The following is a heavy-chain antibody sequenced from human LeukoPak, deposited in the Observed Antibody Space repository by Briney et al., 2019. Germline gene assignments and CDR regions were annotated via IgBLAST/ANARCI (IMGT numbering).Heavy chain of an antibody. CDR3: ARGPMFFGVAYCDY. CDR2: IYTSGST. J-gene: IGHJ4*02. D-gene: IGHD3-3*01. Sequence: SETLSLTCTVSGGSISSYYWSWIRQPAGKGLEWIGRIYTSGSTNYNPSLKSRVTMSVDTSKNQFSLKLSSVTAADTAVYYCARGPMFFGVAYCDYWGQGTLVTVSS. V-gene: IGHV4-4*07. CDR1: GGSISSYY.